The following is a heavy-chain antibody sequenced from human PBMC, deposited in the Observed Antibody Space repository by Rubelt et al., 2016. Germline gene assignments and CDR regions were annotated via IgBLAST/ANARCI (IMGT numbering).Heavy chain of an antibody. J-gene: IGHJ4*02. V-gene: IGHV4-34*01. CDR3: ARGRCAYDSGASPDS. Sequence: QVQLQQWGAGLLKPSETLSLTCAVYGGSFSGYYWSWIRQPPGKGLEWIGEINHSGSTNYNPSLNSRVTISVDTSKNQLSLNLSTVTAAETALYYCARGRCAYDSGASPDSWGQGTLVTVSS. CDR1: GGSFSGYY. D-gene: IGHD3-22*01. CDR2: INHSGST.